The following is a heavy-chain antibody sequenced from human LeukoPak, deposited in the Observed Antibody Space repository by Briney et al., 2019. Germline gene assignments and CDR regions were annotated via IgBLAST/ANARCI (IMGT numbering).Heavy chain of an antibody. V-gene: IGHV4-59*01. Sequence: SETLSLTCTVSGGSISSSYWSWIRQPPGKGLEWIGYIYYSGITNYNPSLKSRVTISLDTSKNQFSLKLNSVTAADTAVYYCAKASGAFDYWGQGALVTVSS. CDR2: IYYSGIT. J-gene: IGHJ4*02. CDR3: AKASGAFDY. CDR1: GGSISSSY.